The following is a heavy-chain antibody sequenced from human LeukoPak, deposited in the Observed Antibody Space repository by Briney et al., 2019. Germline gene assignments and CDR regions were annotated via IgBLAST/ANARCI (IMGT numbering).Heavy chain of an antibody. CDR2: IYYSGST. D-gene: IGHD3-9*01. Sequence: PSETLSLTCTVSGGSISSSSYYWGWIRQPPGKGLEWIGSIYYSGSTYYNPSLKSRVTISVDTSKNQFSLKLSSMTAADTAVYYCARPGYDILTASPNYYYGMDVWDQGTTVTVSS. CDR3: ARPGYDILTASPNYYYGMDV. J-gene: IGHJ6*02. CDR1: GGSISSSSYY. V-gene: IGHV4-39*01.